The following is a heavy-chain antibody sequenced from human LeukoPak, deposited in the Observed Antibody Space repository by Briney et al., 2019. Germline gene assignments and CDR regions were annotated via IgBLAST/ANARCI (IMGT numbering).Heavy chain of an antibody. CDR1: GVSISSYY. Sequence: SETLSLTCTVSGVSISSYYWGWIRQPPGKGLEWIGSIYYSGSTYYNPSLKSRVTISVDTSKNQFSLKLSSVTAADTAVYFCARHIAPTAVGISFTLWGQGTLVTVSS. CDR2: IYYSGST. J-gene: IGHJ4*02. CDR3: ARHIAPTAVGISFTL. D-gene: IGHD2-21*01. V-gene: IGHV4-39*01.